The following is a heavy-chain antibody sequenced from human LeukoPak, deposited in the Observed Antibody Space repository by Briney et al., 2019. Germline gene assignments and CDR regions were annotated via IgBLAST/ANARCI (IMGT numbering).Heavy chain of an antibody. CDR1: GYTFTSYG. D-gene: IGHD5-24*01. Sequence: GASVKVSCKASGYTFTSYGISWVRQAPGQGLEWMGWTSAYNGNTNYAQKLQGRVTMTTDTSTSTAYMELRSLRSDDTAVYYCARGRGQRLDGYNFDGAFDIWGQGTMVTVSS. J-gene: IGHJ3*02. V-gene: IGHV1-18*01. CDR2: TSAYNGNT. CDR3: ARGRGQRLDGYNFDGAFDI.